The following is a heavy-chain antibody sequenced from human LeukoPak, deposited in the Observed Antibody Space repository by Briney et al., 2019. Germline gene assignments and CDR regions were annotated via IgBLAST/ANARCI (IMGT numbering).Heavy chain of an antibody. V-gene: IGHV3-30*02. CDR2: IRYDGSKK. D-gene: IGHD3-10*01. CDR1: GFTFSSYG. CDR3: ERDWAGTDGIDI. Sequence: PGGSLRLSCAASGFTFSSYGMHWVRQAPGKGLEWVTFIRYDGSKKYYADSVKGRFTVSRDNSKNTLSVQMNSLRTEDTALYYCERDWAGTDGIDIWGQGTLVTVSS. J-gene: IGHJ3*02.